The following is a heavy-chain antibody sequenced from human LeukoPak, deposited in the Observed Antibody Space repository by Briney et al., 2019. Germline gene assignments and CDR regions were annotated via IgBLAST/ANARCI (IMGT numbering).Heavy chain of an antibody. CDR1: GGSFSGDY. Sequence: SETLSLTCAVYGGSFSGDYWSWIRQPPGKGLEWIGEINHSGSTNYNPSLKSRVTISVDTSKNQFSLKLSSVTAADTAVYYCARGRMVTMIVVVTHYFDYWGQGTLVTVSS. J-gene: IGHJ4*02. CDR3: ARGRMVTMIVVVTHYFDY. V-gene: IGHV4-34*01. D-gene: IGHD3-22*01. CDR2: INHSGST.